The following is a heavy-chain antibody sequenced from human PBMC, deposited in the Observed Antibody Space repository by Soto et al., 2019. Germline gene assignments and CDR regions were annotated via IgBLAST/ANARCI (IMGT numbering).Heavy chain of an antibody. CDR3: ARVGGGGGYYYGMDV. D-gene: IGHD3-16*01. CDR2: ISYDGSNK. J-gene: IGHJ6*02. V-gene: IGHV3-30-3*01. CDR1: GFTFSSYA. Sequence: QVQLVESGGGVVQPGRSLRLSCAASGFTFSSYAMHWVRQAPGKGLEWVAVISYDGSNKYYADSVKGRFTISRDNSKNTLYLQMSSRRAEDTAVYYCARVGGGGGYYYGMDVWGQGTTVTVSS.